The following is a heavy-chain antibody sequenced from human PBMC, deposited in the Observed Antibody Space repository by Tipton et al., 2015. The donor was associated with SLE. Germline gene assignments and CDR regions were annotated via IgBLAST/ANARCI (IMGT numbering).Heavy chain of an antibody. Sequence: TLSLTCTVSGGSISSYYWSWIRQPPKQGLEWIGWIYHTGSTDYNPSLKSRVTISLHTSKNQFSLKLSSVTAADTAVYYCARDLRSTSDFFDYWGQGTLVTVSS. D-gene: IGHD2-2*01. CDR3: ARDLRSTSDFFDY. J-gene: IGHJ4*02. V-gene: IGHV4-59*12. CDR1: GGSISSYY. CDR2: IYHTGST.